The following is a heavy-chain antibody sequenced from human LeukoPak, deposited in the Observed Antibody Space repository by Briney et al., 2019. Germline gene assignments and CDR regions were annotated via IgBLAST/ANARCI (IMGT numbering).Heavy chain of an antibody. Sequence: GGSLRLSCAASGFIFSTYAMSWVRQAPGKGLEWVSVISANGGSTYYADSVKGRFTLSRDNSKNTLYLQMNSPRPEDTAVYYCAKHDRYYYGSGSYHDYWGQVTLVTVS. CDR3: AKHDRYYYGSGSYHDY. CDR1: GFIFSTYA. V-gene: IGHV3-23*01. CDR2: ISANGGST. D-gene: IGHD3-10*01. J-gene: IGHJ4*02.